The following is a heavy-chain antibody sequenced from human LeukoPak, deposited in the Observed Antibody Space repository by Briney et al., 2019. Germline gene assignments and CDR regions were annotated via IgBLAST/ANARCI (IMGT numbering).Heavy chain of an antibody. Sequence: GSSVKVSFKASGGTFSSYAISWVRQAPGQGLEWMGGIIPIFGTANYAQKFQGRVTITADESTSTAYMELSSLRSEDTAVYYCARPRYNWNYVFDYWGQGTLVTVSS. CDR1: GGTFSSYA. CDR3: ARPRYNWNYVFDY. V-gene: IGHV1-69*01. D-gene: IGHD1-7*01. J-gene: IGHJ4*02. CDR2: IIPIFGTA.